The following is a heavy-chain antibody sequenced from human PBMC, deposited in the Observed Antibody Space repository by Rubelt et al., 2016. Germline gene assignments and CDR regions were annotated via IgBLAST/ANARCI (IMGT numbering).Heavy chain of an antibody. CDR3: ARSPLYSNWFDP. D-gene: IGHD2-15*01. J-gene: IGHJ5*02. CDR2: ISSGSSAK. CDR1: GFSFRTYS. V-gene: IGHV3-48*04. Sequence: EVQLVESGGGLVQPGGSLRLSCGASGFSFRTYSMNWVRQAPGKGLEWVSYISSGSSAKYYADSVKGRFTISRDNARESLYLQMNSLRADDRAVYYCARSPLYSNWFDPWGQGTLVTVSS.